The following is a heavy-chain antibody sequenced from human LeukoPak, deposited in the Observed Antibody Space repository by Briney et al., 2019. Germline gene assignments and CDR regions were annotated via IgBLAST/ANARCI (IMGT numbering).Heavy chain of an antibody. D-gene: IGHD4-11*01. CDR3: ARLQWDYNNYKWFDP. Sequence: PGGSLRLSCAASGFTFSSYWMNWVRQAPGKGLEWVANIKQDGSEKFYVDSVKGRFTISRDNAKNSLYLQMNSLRGEDTAVYYCARLQWDYNNYKWFDPWGQGTLVTVSS. CDR2: IKQDGSEK. J-gene: IGHJ5*02. CDR1: GFTFSSYW. V-gene: IGHV3-7*01.